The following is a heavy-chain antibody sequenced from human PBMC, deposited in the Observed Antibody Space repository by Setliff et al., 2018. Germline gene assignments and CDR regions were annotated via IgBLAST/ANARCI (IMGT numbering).Heavy chain of an antibody. J-gene: IGHJ4*02. D-gene: IGHD3-3*01. V-gene: IGHV3-23*01. Sequence: GGSLRLSCAASGFTFRTYSMSWVRQAPGKGLEWVSAISGDSRSIYYADSVKGRFTISRDNSKNTLYLQMTSLRADDTAVYYCAKGRRTIRSHLDYWGQGTQVTVSS. CDR1: GFTFRTYS. CDR2: ISGDSRSI. CDR3: AKGRRTIRSHLDY.